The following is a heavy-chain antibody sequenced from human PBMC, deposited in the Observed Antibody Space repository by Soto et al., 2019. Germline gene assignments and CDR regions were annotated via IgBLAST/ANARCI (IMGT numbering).Heavy chain of an antibody. J-gene: IGHJ6*03. CDR3: ARVVLGYYYYMDV. CDR1: GGSFSGYY. V-gene: IGHV4-34*01. Sequence: SETLSLTCAVYGGSFSGYYWSWIRQPPGKGLEWIGEINHSGSTNYNPSLKSRVTISVDTSKNQFSLKLSSVTAADTAVYYCARVVLGYYYYMDVWGKGTTVTVSS. D-gene: IGHD3-16*01. CDR2: INHSGST.